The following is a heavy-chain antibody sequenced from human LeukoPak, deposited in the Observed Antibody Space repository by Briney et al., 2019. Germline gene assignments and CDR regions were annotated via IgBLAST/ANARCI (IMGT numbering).Heavy chain of an antibody. CDR3: AKRGVVIRVILVGFHKEAYYFDS. CDR2: ISDSGGRT. D-gene: IGHD3-22*01. V-gene: IGHV3-23*01. CDR1: GITLSNYG. J-gene: IGHJ4*02. Sequence: GGSLRLSCAVSGITLSNYGMSWVRQAPGKGLEWVAGISDSGGRTNYADSVKGRFTISRDNPKNTLYLQMNGLRAEDTAVYFCAKRGVVIRVILVGFHKEAYYFDSWGQGALVTASS.